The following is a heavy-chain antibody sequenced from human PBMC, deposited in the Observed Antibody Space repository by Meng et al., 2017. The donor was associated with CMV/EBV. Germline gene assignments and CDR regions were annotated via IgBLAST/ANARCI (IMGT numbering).Heavy chain of an antibody. CDR1: GFTFSSYW. J-gene: IGHJ5*02. Sequence: GESLKISCAASGFTFSSYWMSWVRQAPGKGLEWVANIKQDGSEKYYVDSVKGRFTISRDNAKNSLYLQMNSLRAEDTAVYYCARAPGLCGGYFSPWGQGTLVTVSS. D-gene: IGHD2-21*01. CDR3: ARAPGLCGGYFSP. V-gene: IGHV3-7*01. CDR2: IKQDGSEK.